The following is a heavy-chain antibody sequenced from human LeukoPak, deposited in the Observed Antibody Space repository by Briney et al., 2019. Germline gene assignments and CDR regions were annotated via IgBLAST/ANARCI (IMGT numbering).Heavy chain of an antibody. CDR1: GSSISSYY. CDR2: IYYSGST. J-gene: IGHJ4*02. Sequence: PSETLSLTCTVSGSSISSYYWSWIRQPPGKGLEWIGYIYYSGSTYYNPSLKSRVTISVDRSKNQFSLKLSSVTAADTAVYYCARGGCSGGSCYFDYWGQGTLVTVSS. CDR3: ARGGCSGGSCYFDY. V-gene: IGHV4-59*12. D-gene: IGHD2-15*01.